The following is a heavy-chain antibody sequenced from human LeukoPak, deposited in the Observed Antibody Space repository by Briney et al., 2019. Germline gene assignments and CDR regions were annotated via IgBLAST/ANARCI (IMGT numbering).Heavy chain of an antibody. V-gene: IGHV4-34*01. CDR2: INHGGST. Sequence: SETLSLTCAVYGGSFSDYYCSWIRQPPGKGLEWVGEINHGGSTNYSPSLKSRVTLSADTSKKQCSLKLGSVTAADTAVYYCAYSSAFQQHCGQGTLVTVSS. CDR3: AYSSAFQQH. J-gene: IGHJ1*01. D-gene: IGHD3-22*01. CDR1: GGSFSDYY.